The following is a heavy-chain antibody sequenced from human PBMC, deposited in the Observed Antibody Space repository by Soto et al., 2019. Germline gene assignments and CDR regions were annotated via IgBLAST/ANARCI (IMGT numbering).Heavy chain of an antibody. J-gene: IGHJ4*02. CDR2: IYYSGST. CDR1: GGSISSSSYY. Sequence: SETLSLTCTVSGGSISSSSYYWGWIRQPPGKGLEWIGSIYYSGSTYYNPSLKSRVTISVDTSKNQFSLKLSSVTAADTAVYYCASDDIVLMGHKDYWGQGTLVTVSS. D-gene: IGHD2-8*01. V-gene: IGHV4-39*01. CDR3: ASDDIVLMGHKDY.